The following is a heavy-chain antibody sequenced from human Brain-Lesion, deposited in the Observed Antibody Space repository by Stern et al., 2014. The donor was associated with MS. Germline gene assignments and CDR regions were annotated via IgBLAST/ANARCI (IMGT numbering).Heavy chain of an antibody. CDR1: GFSLSHARMG. V-gene: IGHV2-26*01. CDR3: ARIEDNYGNMGEFEY. J-gene: IGHJ4*02. Sequence: QVTLKESGPVLVKPTETLTLTCTVSGFSLSHARMGVSWIRQPPGKPLEWLAHIFSNDEKFYSTSLKSRLTISRDTSKSQVVLTMTNMDPVDTATYYCARIEDNYGNMGEFEYWGQGALVTVSS. CDR2: IFSNDEK. D-gene: IGHD5-18*01.